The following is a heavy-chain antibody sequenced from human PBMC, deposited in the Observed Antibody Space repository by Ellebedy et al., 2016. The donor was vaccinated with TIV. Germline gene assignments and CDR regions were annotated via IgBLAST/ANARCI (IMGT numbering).Heavy chain of an antibody. CDR2: IYYSGST. D-gene: IGHD6-19*01. CDR1: GGSISSGGNY. V-gene: IGHV4-31*03. CDR3: ARGSGWYDPFDL. J-gene: IGHJ4*02. Sequence: LRLSCTVSGGSISSGGNYWTWIRQHPGKGLEWIGFIYYSGSTYNNPYLSSRVPMSVDTSKNQFSLNLTSVTAADTAMYYCARGSGWYDPFDLWGQGTLVTVSS.